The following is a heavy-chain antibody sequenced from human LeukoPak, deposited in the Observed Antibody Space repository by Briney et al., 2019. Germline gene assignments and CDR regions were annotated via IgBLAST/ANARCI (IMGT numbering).Heavy chain of an antibody. V-gene: IGHV4-34*01. J-gene: IGHJ4*02. CDR1: GGSFSGDY. D-gene: IGHD5-12*01. CDR3: ARVRATGAFDY. Sequence: SETLSLTCAVYGGSFSGDYWSWIRQPPGKGLEWIGEINHSGSTNYNPSLKSRVTISVDTSKNHFSLKLSSVTAADTAVYYCARVRATGAFDYWGQGTLVTVSS. CDR2: INHSGST.